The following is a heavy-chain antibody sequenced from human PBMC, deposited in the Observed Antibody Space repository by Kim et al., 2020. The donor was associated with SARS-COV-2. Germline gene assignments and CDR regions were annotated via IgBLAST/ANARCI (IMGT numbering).Heavy chain of an antibody. J-gene: IGHJ4*02. CDR2: IYGGGST. CDR3: AREPSTYFDY. V-gene: IGHV3-66*01. Sequence: GGSLRLSCVVSGFTVSNTYMSWVRQAPGKGLEWVSIIYGGGSTYYADSVKARFTISRDDSRNTVYLQMNSVRAEDTAVYFCAREPSTYFDYWGQGTLVTVSS. CDR1: GFTVSNTY.